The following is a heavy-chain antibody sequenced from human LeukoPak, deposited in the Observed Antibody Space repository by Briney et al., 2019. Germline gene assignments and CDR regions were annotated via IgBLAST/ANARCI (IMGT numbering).Heavy chain of an antibody. Sequence: PGRSLRLSCAASGFTFSSYGMHWVRQAPGKGLEWVAVIWYDGSNKYYADSVKGRLTISRDNSKNTLYLQMNSLRAEDTAVYYCAKDFGGDGYNYPPLDYWGQGTLVTVSS. CDR2: IWYDGSNK. CDR1: GFTFSSYG. V-gene: IGHV3-33*06. J-gene: IGHJ4*02. CDR3: AKDFGGDGYNYPPLDY. D-gene: IGHD5-24*01.